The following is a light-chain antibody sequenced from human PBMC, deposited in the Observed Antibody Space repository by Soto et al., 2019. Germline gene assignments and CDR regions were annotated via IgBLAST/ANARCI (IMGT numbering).Light chain of an antibody. J-gene: IGKJ3*01. CDR2: AAS. CDR1: QSISSY. Sequence: AAGTRVTITCRASQSISSYLNWYQQKPGKAPKLLIYAASSLQSGVPSRFSGSGSGTDFTLTISSLQPEDFATYYCQQSYSTPPITFGPGTKVDIK. CDR3: QQSYSTPPIT. V-gene: IGKV1-39*01.